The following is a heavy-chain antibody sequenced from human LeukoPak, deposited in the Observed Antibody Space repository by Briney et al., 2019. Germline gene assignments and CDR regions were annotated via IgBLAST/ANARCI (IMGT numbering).Heavy chain of an antibody. Sequence: PGGSLRLSCAASGFTFSDYYMSWIRQAPGKGLEWVSYISSSGSTIYYADSVKGRFTISRDNAKNSLYLQMNSLRAEDTAVYYCARDLTGSWYYYYGMDVWGQGTTVTVSS. V-gene: IGHV3-11*01. D-gene: IGHD3-9*01. CDR3: ARDLTGSWYYYYGMDV. J-gene: IGHJ6*02. CDR1: GFTFSDYY. CDR2: ISSSGSTI.